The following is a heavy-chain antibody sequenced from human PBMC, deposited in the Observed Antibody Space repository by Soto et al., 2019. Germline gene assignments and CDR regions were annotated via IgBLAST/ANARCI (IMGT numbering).Heavy chain of an antibody. CDR2: ISGSGEST. CDR3: ANMIKIDC. Sequence: AGGSLRLSCAASGFTFDSYGMSWVRQAPGKGLEWVSGISGSGESTHYADSVKGRFTVSRDNSDNTLYLQMNSLRAEDTAVYYCANMIKIDCWGQGTLVTVSS. CDR1: GFTFDSYG. D-gene: IGHD3-16*01. V-gene: IGHV3-23*01. J-gene: IGHJ4*02.